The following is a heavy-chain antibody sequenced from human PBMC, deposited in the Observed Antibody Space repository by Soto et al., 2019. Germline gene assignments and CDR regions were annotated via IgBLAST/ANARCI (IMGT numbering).Heavy chain of an antibody. CDR2: IYYSGST. CDR1: GGSISSSSYY. Sequence: QLQLQESGPGLVKPSETLSLTCTVSGGSISSSSYYWGWIRQPPGKGLEWIGSIYYSGSTYYNPSLKSRVTISVDTSKNQFSLKLSSVTAADTAVYYCASLRFLEWFPNWFDPWGQGTLVTVSS. D-gene: IGHD3-3*01. CDR3: ASLRFLEWFPNWFDP. J-gene: IGHJ5*02. V-gene: IGHV4-39*01.